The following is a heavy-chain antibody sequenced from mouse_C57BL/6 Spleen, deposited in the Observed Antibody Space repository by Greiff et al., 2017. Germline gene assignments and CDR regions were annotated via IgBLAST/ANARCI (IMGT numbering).Heavy chain of an antibody. CDR3: VRPANWDKGAMDY. J-gene: IGHJ4*01. CDR1: GFSFNTYA. Sequence: GGGLVQPKGSLKLSCAASGFSFNTYAMNWVRQASGKGLDWVARIRSKSNNYATYYADSVKDGFTISRDDSESMLYLQMNNLKTEDTAMYYCVRPANWDKGAMDYWGQGTSVTVSS. V-gene: IGHV10-1*01. CDR2: IRSKSNNYAT. D-gene: IGHD4-1*02.